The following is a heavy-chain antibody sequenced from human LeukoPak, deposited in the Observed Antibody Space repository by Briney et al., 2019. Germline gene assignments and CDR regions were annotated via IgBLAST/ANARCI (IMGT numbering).Heavy chain of an antibody. CDR3: ARYSSGWYYRRGNYGMDV. CDR2: IYYSGST. Sequence: SETLSLTCTVSGGSISSSSYYWGWLRQPPGKGLEWIGSIYYSGSTYYNPSLKSRVTISVDTSKNQFSLKLSSVTAADTAVYYCARYSSGWYYRRGNYGMDVWGQGTTVTVSS. D-gene: IGHD6-19*01. V-gene: IGHV4-39*07. J-gene: IGHJ6*02. CDR1: GGSISSSSYY.